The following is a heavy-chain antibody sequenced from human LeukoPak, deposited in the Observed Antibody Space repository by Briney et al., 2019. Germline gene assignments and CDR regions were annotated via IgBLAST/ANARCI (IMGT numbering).Heavy chain of an antibody. D-gene: IGHD3-22*01. CDR3: ARRRYYDSTGYLD. J-gene: IGHJ1*01. CDR2: IYYRGST. CDR1: GDSISSSSYY. Sequence: LSETLSLTCTISGDSISSSSYYWGWIRQPPGKGLEWIGDIYYRGSTYYNPSLKSRVSISIDTSNNQFSLTLNSVTAADTALYFCARRRYYDSTGYLDWGQGTLVTVSS. V-gene: IGHV4-39*01.